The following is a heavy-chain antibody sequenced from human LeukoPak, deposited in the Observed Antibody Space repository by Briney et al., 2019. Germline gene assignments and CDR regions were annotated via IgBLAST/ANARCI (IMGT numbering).Heavy chain of an antibody. V-gene: IGHV3-23*01. CDR1: GFTFSSYA. J-gene: IGHJ1*01. CDR3: ANSDYYDSSGYPLDAEYFQH. D-gene: IGHD3-22*01. CDR2: ISGSGGST. Sequence: PGGSLRLSCAASGFTFSSYAMSWVRQAPGKGLEWVSAISGSGGSTYCADSVKGRFTISRDNSQNTLYLQMNSLRAEDTAVYYCANSDYYDSSGYPLDAEYFQHWGQGTLVTVSS.